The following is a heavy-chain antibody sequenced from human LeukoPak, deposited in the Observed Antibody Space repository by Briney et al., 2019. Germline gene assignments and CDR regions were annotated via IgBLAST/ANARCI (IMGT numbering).Heavy chain of an antibody. CDR1: GGSISSYY. V-gene: IGHV4-39*07. J-gene: IGHJ4*02. CDR3: ARKSRSGSYSDY. CDR2: IYYSGST. D-gene: IGHD1-26*01. Sequence: SETLSLTCTVSGGSISSYYWGWIRQPPGKGLEWIGSIYYSGSTYYNPSLKSRVTISVDTSKNQFSLKLSSVTAADTAVYYCARKSRSGSYSDYWGQGTLVTVSS.